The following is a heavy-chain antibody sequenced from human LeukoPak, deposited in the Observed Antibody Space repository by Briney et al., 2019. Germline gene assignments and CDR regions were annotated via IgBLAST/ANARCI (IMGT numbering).Heavy chain of an antibody. Sequence: GGSLKLSCAASGFTFDAHAMHWVRQAPGKGLEWVSGISGNGDSRGYADSVKGRFTISRDNAKNSLFLQMNSLRVEDTALYYCTKGSGSWVDYWGQGTLVTVSS. V-gene: IGHV3-9*01. CDR1: GFTFDAHA. CDR2: ISGNGDSR. D-gene: IGHD2-15*01. CDR3: TKGSGSWVDY. J-gene: IGHJ4*02.